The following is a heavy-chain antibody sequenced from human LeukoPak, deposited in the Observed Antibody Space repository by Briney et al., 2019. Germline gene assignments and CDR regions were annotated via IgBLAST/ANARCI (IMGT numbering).Heavy chain of an antibody. CDR3: ARLSNRYSSGWYVSY. Sequence: ETLSLTCTVSGGSISSSSYYWGWIRQPPGKGLEWIGSIYYSGSTYYNPSLKSRVTISVDTSKNQFSLKLSSVTAAETAVYYCARLSNRYSSGWYVSYWGQGTLVTVSS. J-gene: IGHJ4*02. CDR2: IYYSGST. CDR1: GGSISSSSYY. V-gene: IGHV4-39*01. D-gene: IGHD6-19*01.